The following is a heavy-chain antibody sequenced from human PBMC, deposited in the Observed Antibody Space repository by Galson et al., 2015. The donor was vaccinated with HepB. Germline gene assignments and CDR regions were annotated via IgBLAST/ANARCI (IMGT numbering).Heavy chain of an antibody. CDR3: ARDLCSSTSCYLNY. CDR1: GYTFTSYG. CDR2: ISAYNGNT. V-gene: IGHV1-18*04. Sequence: KVSCKASGYTFTSYGISWVRQAPGQGLEWMGWISAYNGNTNYAQKLQGRVTMTTDTSTSTAYMELRSLRSDDTAVYYCARDLCSSTSCYLNYWGQGTLVTVSS. J-gene: IGHJ4*02. D-gene: IGHD2-2*01.